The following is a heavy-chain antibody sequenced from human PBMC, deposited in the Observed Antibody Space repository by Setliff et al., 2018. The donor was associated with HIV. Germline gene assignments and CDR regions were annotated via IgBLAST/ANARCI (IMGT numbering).Heavy chain of an antibody. Sequence: GASVKVSCKASGGTFSSFAFNWVRQAPGQGLEWMGDIIPTFGPVHYAQKFQGRVTITADDSTRTVYMELSSLRSEDTALYYCARDCRVGWVFTYGMDVWGQGTTVTVSS. CDR3: ARDCRVGWVFTYGMDV. CDR1: GGTFSSFA. V-gene: IGHV1-69*13. CDR2: IIPTFGPV. D-gene: IGHD6-13*01. J-gene: IGHJ6*02.